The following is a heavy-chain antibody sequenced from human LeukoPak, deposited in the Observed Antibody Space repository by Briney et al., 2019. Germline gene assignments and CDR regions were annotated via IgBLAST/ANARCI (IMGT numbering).Heavy chain of an antibody. J-gene: IGHJ4*02. Sequence: GGSLRLSCAASGFTFSSYGMHWVRQAPGKGLEWVAVISYDGSNKYYADSVKGRFTISRDNSKNTLYLQMNSLRAEDTAVYYCARDPGGNSEASFYYFDYWGQGTLVTVSS. CDR3: ARDPGGNSEASFYYFDY. D-gene: IGHD4-23*01. V-gene: IGHV3-30*19. CDR2: ISYDGSNK. CDR1: GFTFSSYG.